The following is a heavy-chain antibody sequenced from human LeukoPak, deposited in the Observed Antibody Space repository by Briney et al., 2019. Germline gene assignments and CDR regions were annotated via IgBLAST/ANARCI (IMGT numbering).Heavy chain of an antibody. Sequence: SETLSLTCTVSGGSISSSSYYWGWIRQPPGKGLEWVGSIYYSGSTYYNPSLKSRVTISVDTSKNQFSLKLSSVTAADTAVYYCARVLFIAGSGSYFFDYWGQGTLVTVSS. CDR3: ARVLFIAGSGSYFFDY. CDR2: IYYSGST. V-gene: IGHV4-39*07. J-gene: IGHJ4*02. D-gene: IGHD1-26*01. CDR1: GGSISSSSYY.